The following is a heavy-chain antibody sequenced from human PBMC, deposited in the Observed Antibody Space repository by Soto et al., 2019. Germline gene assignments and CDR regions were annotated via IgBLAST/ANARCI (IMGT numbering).Heavy chain of an antibody. D-gene: IGHD3-22*01. J-gene: IGHJ3*02. CDR2: IYYSGTT. V-gene: IGHV4-30-4*01. Sequence: QVQLQESGPGLVKPSQTLSLTCTVSGGPISSGDNYWSWIRQPPGKGLEWIGYIYYSGTTFYNPSLKGRITISVDTSKNQFSLKLSSVTAADTAVYYCARVSYYDSSGLNDALDIWGQGTMVTVSS. CDR1: GGPISSGDNY. CDR3: ARVSYYDSSGLNDALDI.